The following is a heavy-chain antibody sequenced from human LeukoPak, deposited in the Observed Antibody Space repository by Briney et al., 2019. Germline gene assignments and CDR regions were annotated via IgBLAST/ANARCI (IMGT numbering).Heavy chain of an antibody. D-gene: IGHD3-3*01. Sequence: SVKVSCKASGGTFSSYAISWVRQAPGQGLEWMGGIIPIFGTANYARKFQGRVTITTDESTSTAYMELSSLRSEDTAVYYCARASAPDYWIFRSQSAFDIWGQGTMVTVSS. CDR1: GGTFSSYA. CDR3: ARASAPDYWIFRSQSAFDI. J-gene: IGHJ3*02. CDR2: IIPIFGTA. V-gene: IGHV1-69*05.